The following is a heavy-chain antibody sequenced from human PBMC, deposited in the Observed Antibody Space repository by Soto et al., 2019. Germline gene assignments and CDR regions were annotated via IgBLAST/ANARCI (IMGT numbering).Heavy chain of an antibody. J-gene: IGHJ5*02. Sequence: SETLPLTCAVSGGSIRSSNWWSWIRQPPGKGLEWIGYIYYSGSTYYNPSLKSRVTISVDTSKNQFSLKLSSVTAADTAVYYCASQSSGWYRVTHWDLFDPWGQGTLVTVSS. CDR3: ASQSSGWYRVTHWDLFDP. V-gene: IGHV4-30-4*01. D-gene: IGHD6-19*01. CDR2: IYYSGST. CDR1: GGSIRSSNW.